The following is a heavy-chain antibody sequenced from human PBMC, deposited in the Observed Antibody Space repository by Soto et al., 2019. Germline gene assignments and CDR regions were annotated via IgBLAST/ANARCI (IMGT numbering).Heavy chain of an antibody. J-gene: IGHJ6*03. CDR3: ARGEFDYVDYQDTNYIYMDV. CDR2: MNPNSGNT. Sequence: GASVKLSCKASGYTFTSSDLNWVRQATGQGLEWMGWMNPNSGNTGYAQKFQGRVTMTRNTSISKAYMEMRSLRSEDTALYYCARGEFDYVDYQDTNYIYMDVWRKGITVTV. CDR1: GYTFTSSD. D-gene: IGHD4-17*01. V-gene: IGHV1-8*01.